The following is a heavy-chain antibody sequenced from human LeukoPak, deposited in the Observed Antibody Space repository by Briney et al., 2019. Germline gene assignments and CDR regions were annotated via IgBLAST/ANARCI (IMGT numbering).Heavy chain of an antibody. CDR2: IYPGDSDT. J-gene: IGHJ4*02. V-gene: IGHV5-51*01. D-gene: IGHD1-26*01. CDR1: GYSFTTYW. Sequence: GASLQISSKGSGYSFTTYWIGWGRQMPGKGGEWMGIIYPGDSDTRYSPSFQGQVTISADKSINTAYLQWSSLKASDTAMYYCARRWELRGFFDYWGQGTLVTVSS. CDR3: ARRWELRGFFDY.